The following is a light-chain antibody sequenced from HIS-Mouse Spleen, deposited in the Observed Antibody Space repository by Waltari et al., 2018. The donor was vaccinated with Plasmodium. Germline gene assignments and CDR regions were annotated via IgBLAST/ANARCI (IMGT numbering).Light chain of an antibody. V-gene: IGLV3-25*03. Sequence: SYELTQPPSVSVSPGQTARITCSGDALPKQYAYWYQQKPGQAPVLVIYKDSERPSGLPERCSGASSGKTVTLTISGVQAEDEADYYCQSADSSGTYRVFGGGTKLTVL. J-gene: IGLJ2*01. CDR2: KDS. CDR3: QSADSSGTYRV. CDR1: ALPKQY.